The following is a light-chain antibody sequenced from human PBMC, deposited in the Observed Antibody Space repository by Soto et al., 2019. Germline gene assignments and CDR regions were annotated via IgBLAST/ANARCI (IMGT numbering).Light chain of an antibody. CDR1: SSDVGSYNL. V-gene: IGLV2-23*01. CDR2: EGS. Sequence: QSVLTQPASVSGSPGQSITISCTGTSSDVGSYNLVSWYQQHPGKAPKLMIYEGSKRPSGFSNRFSGSKSGNTASLTISGLQAEDEADYYCCSYAGSSTLVVFGGGTKVTVL. J-gene: IGLJ2*01. CDR3: CSYAGSSTLVV.